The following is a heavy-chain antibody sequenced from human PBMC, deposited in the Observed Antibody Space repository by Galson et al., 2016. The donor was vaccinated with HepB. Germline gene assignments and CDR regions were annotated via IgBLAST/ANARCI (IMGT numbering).Heavy chain of an antibody. J-gene: IGHJ6*03. CDR2: INPSGST. Sequence: SETLSLTCTVFGGSFSGSYWSWIRQPPGKGLEWIGVINPSGSTNYNPSLKSRVTISVDTSKLQFSLKLSSVTAADTAVYYCSLADYYDSSGNPYYYYLDVWGKGTTVTVSS. V-gene: IGHV4-34*01. CDR1: GGSFSGSY. D-gene: IGHD3-22*01. CDR3: SLADYYDSSGNPYYYYLDV.